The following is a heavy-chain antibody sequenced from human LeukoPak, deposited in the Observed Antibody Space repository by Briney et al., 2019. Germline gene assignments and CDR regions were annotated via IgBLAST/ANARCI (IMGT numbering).Heavy chain of an antibody. Sequence: PGGSLRLSCAASGFTFSSYSMNWVRQAPGKGLEWVSFISSSSSYIYYADSVKGRFTISRDNAKNSLYLQMNSLRAEDTAVYYCARDGTPYYDILTGYSDYWGQGTLVTVSS. CDR2: ISSSSSYI. J-gene: IGHJ4*02. D-gene: IGHD3-9*01. V-gene: IGHV3-21*01. CDR3: ARDGTPYYDILTGYSDY. CDR1: GFTFSSYS.